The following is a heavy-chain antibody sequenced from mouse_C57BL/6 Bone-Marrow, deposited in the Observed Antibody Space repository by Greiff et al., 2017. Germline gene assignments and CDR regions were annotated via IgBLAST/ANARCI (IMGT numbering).Heavy chain of an antibody. CDR2: ISGGGGNT. V-gene: IGHV5-9*01. CDR3: AILEIYYGYGYFDY. Sequence: EVQLVESGGGLVKPGGSLKLSCAASGFTFSSYTMSWVRQTPEKRLEWVATISGGGGNTYYPDSVKGRFTISRDNASNTLYLQMSSLRSDDTALYYCAILEIYYGYGYFDYWGPGTTLTVSS. CDR1: GFTFSSYT. J-gene: IGHJ2*01. D-gene: IGHD2-2*01.